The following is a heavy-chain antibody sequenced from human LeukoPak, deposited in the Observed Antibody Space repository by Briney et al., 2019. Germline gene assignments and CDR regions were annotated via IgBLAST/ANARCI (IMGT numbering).Heavy chain of an antibody. CDR1: GFTFSSYE. CDR3: AREYYSSSWNY. D-gene: IGHD6-13*01. J-gene: IGHJ4*02. V-gene: IGHV3-30*14. CDR2: ISYDGSKK. Sequence: PGGSLRLSCVASGFTFSSYEMHWVRQAPGKGLEWVAGISYDGSKKYYADSVKGRFTSSRDNSKNTLYLQMNSLRAEDTAVYYCAREYYSSSWNYWGQGTLVTVSS.